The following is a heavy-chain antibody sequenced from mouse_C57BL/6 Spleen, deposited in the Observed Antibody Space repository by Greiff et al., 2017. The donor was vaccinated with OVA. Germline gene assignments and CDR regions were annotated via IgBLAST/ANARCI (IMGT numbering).Heavy chain of an antibody. J-gene: IGHJ1*03. CDR3: AIDRTTVVASWYFDF. Sequence: EVKLMESGPGLVKPSQSLSLTCSVTGYSITSCYYWYWIRQFPGNQLEWMSYISSDGSNNYNPSLKNRISITRDNSKHQFFLKLTSVTTEDTATNYCAIDRTTVVASWYFDFWGTGTTLTVSS. V-gene: IGHV3-6*01. CDR1: GYSITSCYY. CDR2: ISSDGSN. D-gene: IGHD1-1*01.